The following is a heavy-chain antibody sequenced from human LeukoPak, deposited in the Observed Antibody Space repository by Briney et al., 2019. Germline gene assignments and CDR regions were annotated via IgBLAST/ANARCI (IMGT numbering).Heavy chain of an antibody. Sequence: SETLSLTCTVSGGSISSSNYYWGWTRQPPGKGLEWFGSISYSGGTSYNPSLRSRVTISVDTSKNQFSLKLSSMTAADTAVYYCARGFSHWGQGTLVTVSS. CDR1: GGSISSSNYY. V-gene: IGHV4-39*01. CDR2: ISYSGGT. CDR3: ARGFSH. J-gene: IGHJ4*02.